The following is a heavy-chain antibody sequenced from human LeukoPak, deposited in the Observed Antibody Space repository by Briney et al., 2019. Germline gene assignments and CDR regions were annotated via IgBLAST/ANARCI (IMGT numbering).Heavy chain of an antibody. CDR2: ISGSGGST. Sequence: GGSLRLSCAASGFTFSSYSMNWVRQAPGKGLEWVSAISGSGGSTYYADSVKGRFTISRDNSKNTLYLQMNSLRAEDTAVYYCAKMVGATGGYYFDYWGQGTLVTVSS. CDR3: AKMVGATGGYYFDY. J-gene: IGHJ4*02. D-gene: IGHD1-26*01. CDR1: GFTFSSYS. V-gene: IGHV3-23*01.